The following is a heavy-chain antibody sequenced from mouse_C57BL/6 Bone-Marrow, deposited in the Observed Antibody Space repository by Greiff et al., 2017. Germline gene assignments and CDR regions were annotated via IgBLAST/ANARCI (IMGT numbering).Heavy chain of an antibody. D-gene: IGHD3-3*01. V-gene: IGHV5-4*01. CDR1: GFTFSSYA. CDR2: ISDGGSYT. Sequence: EVKVEESGGGLVKPGGSLKLSCAASGFTFSSYAMSWVRQTPEKRLEWVATISDGGSYTYYPDNVKGRFTISRDNTKNNLYLQMSHLKSEDTAMYYCAREGWGPRYWGQGTTLTVSS. CDR3: AREGWGPRY. J-gene: IGHJ2*01.